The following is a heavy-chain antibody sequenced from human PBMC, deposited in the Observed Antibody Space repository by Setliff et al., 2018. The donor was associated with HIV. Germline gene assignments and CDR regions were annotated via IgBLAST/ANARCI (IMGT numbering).Heavy chain of an antibody. CDR3: ARDGYYYDSSGHLAYYFDY. D-gene: IGHD3-22*01. CDR1: GYTFTSYG. J-gene: IGHJ4*02. V-gene: IGHV7-4-1*02. CDR2: INTYTGSP. Sequence: ASVKVSCKASGYTFTSYGLSWVRQAPGQGLEWMGWINTYTGSPTYAQDFTGRFLFSLDTSVSTAYLQISSLKAEDIAVYYCARDGYYYDSSGHLAYYFDYWGQGTLVTVSS.